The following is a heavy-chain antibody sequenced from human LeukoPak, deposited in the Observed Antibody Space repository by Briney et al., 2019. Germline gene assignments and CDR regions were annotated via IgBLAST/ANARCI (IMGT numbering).Heavy chain of an antibody. J-gene: IGHJ4*02. CDR3: ARGSFVFDY. CDR2: IYNSGNT. Sequence: SETLSLTCAVSGGSIRDYQWSWIRQPAGKGLEWIGRIYNSGNTNYSPSLESRVTMSTDTSKNQFSLKLTSVTAADTAVYYCARGSFVFDYWGQGTLVTVSS. CDR1: GGSIRDYQ. D-gene: IGHD3-3*01. V-gene: IGHV4-4*07.